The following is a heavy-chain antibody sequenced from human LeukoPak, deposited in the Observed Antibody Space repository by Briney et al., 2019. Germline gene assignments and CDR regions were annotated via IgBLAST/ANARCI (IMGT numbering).Heavy chain of an antibody. V-gene: IGHV3-48*04. CDR1: GFTFSSYS. CDR2: ISSSSTI. J-gene: IGHJ4*02. Sequence: GGSLRLSCAASGFTFSSYSMNWVRQAPGKGLEWVSYISSSSTIYYADSVKGRFTISRDNAKNSLYLQMNSLRAEDTAVYYCARDPRYSNYADYWGQGTLVTVSS. D-gene: IGHD4-11*01. CDR3: ARDPRYSNYADY.